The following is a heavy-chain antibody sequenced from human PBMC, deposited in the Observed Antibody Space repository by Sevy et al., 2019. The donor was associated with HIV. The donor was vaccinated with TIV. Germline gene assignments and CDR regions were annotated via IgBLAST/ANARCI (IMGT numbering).Heavy chain of an antibody. Sequence: GGSLRLSCAASGFTFSSYAMSWVRQAPGKGLEWASTVSDSGDSTYYADSVKGRFTISRDNSKNTLYVQVNSLRAEDTAVYYCATRQRGTYTRDAFDIWGRGTMVTVSS. V-gene: IGHV3-23*01. CDR3: ATRQRGTYTRDAFDI. D-gene: IGHD4-4*01. J-gene: IGHJ3*02. CDR1: GFTFSSYA. CDR2: VSDSGDST.